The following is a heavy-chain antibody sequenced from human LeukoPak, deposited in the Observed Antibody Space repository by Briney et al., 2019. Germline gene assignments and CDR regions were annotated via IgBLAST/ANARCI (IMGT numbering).Heavy chain of an antibody. D-gene: IGHD6-13*01. CDR2: INPNSGGT. Sequence: ASVKVSCKASGYTFTGYYMHWVRQAPGQGLEWMGWINPNSGGTNYAQKFQGRVTMTRDTSISTAYMELSRLRSEDAAVYYCTIAAAGGGYPHYYYYYGMDVWGQGTTVTVSS. CDR1: GYTFTGYY. CDR3: TIAAAGGGYPHYYYYYGMDV. J-gene: IGHJ6*02. V-gene: IGHV1-2*02.